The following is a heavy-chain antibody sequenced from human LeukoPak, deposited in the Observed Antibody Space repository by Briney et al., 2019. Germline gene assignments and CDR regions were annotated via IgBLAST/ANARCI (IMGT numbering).Heavy chain of an antibody. CDR2: VYSSGSP. CDR1: GASIRTSTYY. CDR3: ATNKTMMTAAGMFDP. V-gene: IGHV4-39*01. D-gene: IGHD3-22*01. Sequence: SETLSLTCTVSGASIRTSTYYWGWLRQPPGKGLEWIRSVYSSGSPYYNPSFKGRLTISVDASKNKISLRLRSVTASDTAVYYCATNKTMMTAAGMFDPWGPGTLVTVSS. J-gene: IGHJ5*02.